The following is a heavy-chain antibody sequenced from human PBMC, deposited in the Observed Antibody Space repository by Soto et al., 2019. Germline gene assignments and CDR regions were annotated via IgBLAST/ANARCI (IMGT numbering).Heavy chain of an antibody. V-gene: IGHV2-5*01. CDR3: APSHRSSGDAFDF. Sequence: QITLKESGPALVKPTQTLTLTCTFSGFSLTTSGVGVGWIRQPPGKALEWLALIYWNDDERYSPSLRSRLTITKDTSKNRVVLTMTNMEAVDTATYYCAPSHRSSGDAFDFWGQGTMVTVSS. CDR2: IYWNDDE. D-gene: IGHD6-6*01. CDR1: GFSLTTSGVG. J-gene: IGHJ3*01.